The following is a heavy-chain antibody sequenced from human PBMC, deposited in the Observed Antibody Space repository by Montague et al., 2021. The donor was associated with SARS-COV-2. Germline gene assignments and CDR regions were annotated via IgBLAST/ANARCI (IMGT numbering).Heavy chain of an antibody. Sequence: SLRLSCAASGFTFSNFAMHWVRQAPGKGLEWVSCISGSAGSTYYADSVKGRFTISRDNSRNTLHLQMNSLRAEDTAVYYCAKAAGLISVVVVAARDDWFDPWGQGTMVTVSS. CDR2: ISGSAGST. CDR1: GFTFSNFA. D-gene: IGHD2-15*01. CDR3: AKAAGLISVVVVAARDDWFDP. V-gene: IGHV3-23*01. J-gene: IGHJ5*02.